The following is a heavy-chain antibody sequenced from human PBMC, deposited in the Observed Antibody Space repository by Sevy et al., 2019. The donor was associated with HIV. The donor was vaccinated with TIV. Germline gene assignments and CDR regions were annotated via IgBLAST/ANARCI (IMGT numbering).Heavy chain of an antibody. CDR2: IYYNDHI. V-gene: IGHV4-59*08. Sequence: SETLSLTCTVSGGSITSLYWNWIRQPPGKGLEWIANIYYNDHINSKPSLKSRVTLSLDTSKNQFSLRLSSGTAADTAMYYCAGENAWGRGYSWGQGTLVTVSS. J-gene: IGHJ4*02. CDR1: GGSITSLY. CDR3: AGENAWGRGYS. D-gene: IGHD1-26*01.